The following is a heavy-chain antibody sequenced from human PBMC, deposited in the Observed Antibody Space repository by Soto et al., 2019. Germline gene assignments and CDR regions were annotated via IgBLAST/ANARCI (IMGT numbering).Heavy chain of an antibody. V-gene: IGHV1-69*01. CDR3: ARESPYDCWSGYYINDGMDV. Sequence: QVQLVQSGAEVKKPGSSVKVSCKASGGTFSSYAISWVRQAPGQGLEWMGGIIPIFGTANYAQKFQGRVTITADESTSTAYMELSSLRSEDTAVYYCARESPYDCWSGYYINDGMDVWGQGTTVTVSS. CDR2: IIPIFGTA. J-gene: IGHJ6*02. D-gene: IGHD3-3*01. CDR1: GGTFSSYA.